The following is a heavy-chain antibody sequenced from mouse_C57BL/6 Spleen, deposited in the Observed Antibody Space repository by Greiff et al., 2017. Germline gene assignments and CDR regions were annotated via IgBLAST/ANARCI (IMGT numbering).Heavy chain of an antibody. CDR2: IDPYSGGT. V-gene: IGHV1-72*01. J-gene: IGHJ1*03. CDR3: ARGYSNFFYWYFDV. D-gene: IGHD2-5*01. Sequence: QVQLQQPGAELVKPGASVKLSCKASGYTFTSYWLHWVKQRPGRGLEWIGRIDPYSGGTKYNEKFKSKATLTVDKPSSTAYMQLSSLTSEDSAVYYCARGYSNFFYWYFDVWGTGTTVTVSS. CDR1: GYTFTSYW.